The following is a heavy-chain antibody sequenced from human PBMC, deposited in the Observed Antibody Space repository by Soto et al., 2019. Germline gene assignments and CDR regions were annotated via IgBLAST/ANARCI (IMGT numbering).Heavy chain of an antibody. J-gene: IGHJ4*02. D-gene: IGHD2-15*01. CDR1: GGSISSSSYY. V-gene: IGHV4-39*01. CDR2: IYYSGST. CDR3: ARQQNGYCSGGSCRPPASSSD. Sequence: SETLSLTCTVSGGSISSSSYYWGWIRQPPGKGLEWIGSIYYSGSTYYNPSLKSRVTISVDTSKNQFSLKLSSVTAADTAVYYCARQQNGYCSGGSCRPPASSSDWGQGTLVTVSS.